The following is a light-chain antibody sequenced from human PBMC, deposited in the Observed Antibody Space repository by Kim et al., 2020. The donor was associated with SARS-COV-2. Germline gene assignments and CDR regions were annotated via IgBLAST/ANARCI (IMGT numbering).Light chain of an antibody. V-gene: IGLV3-1*01. J-gene: IGLJ2*01. CDR2: QDT. CDR1: KLGDKY. Sequence: SYELTQPPSVSVSPGQTASITCSGDKLGDKYACWYQQKPGQSPVLVIYQDTKRPSGIPERFSGSNSGNTATLTISGTQAMDEADYYCQAWDSGIVVFGGGTQLTFL. CDR3: QAWDSGIVV.